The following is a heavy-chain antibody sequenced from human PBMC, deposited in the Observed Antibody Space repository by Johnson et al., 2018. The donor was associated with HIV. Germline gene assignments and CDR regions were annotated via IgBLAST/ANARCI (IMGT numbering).Heavy chain of an antibody. V-gene: IGHV3-11*04. CDR1: GFTFSDYY. J-gene: IGHJ3*02. CDR2: ISSSGSTI. CDR3: TTDRYAFDI. D-gene: IGHD1-1*01. Sequence: QMQLVESGGGVVQPGRSLRLYCAASGFTFSDYYMTWIRQAPGKGLEWVSYISSSGSTIYYADSVKGRFTISRDKCIHALCLLMNSLRAEDTAVWCCTTDRYAFDIWGQGTLVTISS.